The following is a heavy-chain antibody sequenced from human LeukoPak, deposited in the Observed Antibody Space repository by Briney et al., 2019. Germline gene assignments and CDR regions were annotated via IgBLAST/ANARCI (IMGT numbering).Heavy chain of an antibody. J-gene: IGHJ6*03. Sequence: SETLSLTCTVSGGSISSGSYYWSWIRQPAGKGLEWIGRIYTSGSTNYNPSLKSRVTISVDTSKNQFSLKLSSVTAADTAVYYCARAFYPGYYSYMAVWGKGTTVTVSS. V-gene: IGHV4-61*02. CDR3: ARAFYPGYYSYMAV. CDR1: GGSISSGSYY. CDR2: IYTSGST. D-gene: IGHD3-3*02.